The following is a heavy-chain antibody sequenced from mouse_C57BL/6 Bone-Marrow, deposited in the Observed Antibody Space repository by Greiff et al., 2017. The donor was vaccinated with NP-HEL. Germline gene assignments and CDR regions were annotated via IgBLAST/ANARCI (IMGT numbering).Heavy chain of an antibody. CDR2: IDPETGGT. Sequence: VKLVESGAELVRPGASVTLSCKASGYTFTDYEMHWVKQTPVHGLEWIGAIDPETGGTAYNQKFKGKAILTADKSSSTAYMELRSLTSEDSAVYYCTMRGEYYFDYWGQGTTLTVSS. J-gene: IGHJ2*01. V-gene: IGHV1-15*01. CDR1: GYTFTDYE. CDR3: TMRGEYYFDY.